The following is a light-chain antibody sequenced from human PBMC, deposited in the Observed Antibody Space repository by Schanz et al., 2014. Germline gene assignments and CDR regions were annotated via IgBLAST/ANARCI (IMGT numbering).Light chain of an antibody. CDR3: SSYAGSNNFVV. CDR2: KVT. J-gene: IGLJ2*01. Sequence: QSALTQPPSASGSPGQSVTISCTGTSSDVGGYNFVSWYQQLPGKAPKLMIYKVTQRPSGVPDRFSGSKSGNTASLTVSGLQADDEADYYCSSYAGSNNFVVFGGGTKLTVL. CDR1: SSDVGGYNF. V-gene: IGLV2-8*01.